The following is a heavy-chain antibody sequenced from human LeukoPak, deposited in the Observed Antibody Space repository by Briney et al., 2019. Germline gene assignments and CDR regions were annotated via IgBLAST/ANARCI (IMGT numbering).Heavy chain of an antibody. D-gene: IGHD1-14*01. J-gene: IGHJ4*02. Sequence: GRSLRLSCAASGFTFSGYEMNWVRQAPGKGLEWVSYISGSRSTTYYADSVKGRFTISRDNAQNSLYLQMNSLRAEDTAIYYCARDTGNIDYWGQGTLVSVSS. CDR2: ISGSRSTT. CDR3: ARDTGNIDY. CDR1: GFTFSGYE. V-gene: IGHV3-48*03.